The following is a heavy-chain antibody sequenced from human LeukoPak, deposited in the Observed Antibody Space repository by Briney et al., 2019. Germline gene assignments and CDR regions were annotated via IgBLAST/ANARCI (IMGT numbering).Heavy chain of an antibody. Sequence: PGGSLRLSCAASGFTFSDYYISWIRQAPGKGLEWVSDISPSGDIISYADSVKGRFIISRDYAKESPHLQMNSLRVEDSAVYYCARETVAGTFDYWGQGTQVTVSS. V-gene: IGHV3-11*01. D-gene: IGHD6-19*01. J-gene: IGHJ4*02. CDR1: GFTFSDYY. CDR3: ARETVAGTFDY. CDR2: ISPSGDII.